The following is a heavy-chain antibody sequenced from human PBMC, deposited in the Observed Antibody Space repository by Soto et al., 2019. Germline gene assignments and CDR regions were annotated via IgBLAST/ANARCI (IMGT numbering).Heavy chain of an antibody. D-gene: IGHD4-17*01. CDR2: IYWNDDK. Sequence: QITLKESGLTLVRPTQTLTLTCTFSGFALSTDGVGVVWIRQPPGKALEWLALIYWNDDKRFSPSLQSRLTITKDTSKNQVVLRMTNMDPVDTGTYYCARAFGEYGPNWFDPWGQGILVTVSS. CDR3: ARAFGEYGPNWFDP. J-gene: IGHJ5*02. CDR1: GFALSTDGVG. V-gene: IGHV2-5*01.